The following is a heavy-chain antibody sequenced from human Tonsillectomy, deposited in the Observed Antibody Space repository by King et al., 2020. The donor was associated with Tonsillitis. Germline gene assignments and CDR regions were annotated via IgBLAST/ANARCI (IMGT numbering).Heavy chain of an antibody. Sequence: VQLQESGPGLVKPSETLSLTCSISNGSISTYYWSWIREPPGKGLEWIGYMYYRGSTNYNPSLKSRVTISVDTSKNQFSLRLSSVTAADTAIYYCARVRSFHMGIDWYFDLWGRGTLVTVSS. CDR1: NGSISTYY. V-gene: IGHV4-59*01. CDR3: ARVRSFHMGIDWYFDL. D-gene: IGHD2-21*01. J-gene: IGHJ2*01. CDR2: MYYRGST.